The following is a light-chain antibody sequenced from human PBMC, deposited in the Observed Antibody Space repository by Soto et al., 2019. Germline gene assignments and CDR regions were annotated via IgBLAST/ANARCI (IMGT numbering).Light chain of an antibody. Sequence: EIVLTQSPGSLSLSPRERATLSCRASQSVSSNHLAWYQQKPGQAPRLLIYGASRRAAGIPDRFSGSGSGTDFTLTISRLEPEDFAVYYCQQYGGSTYTFGHGTKV. V-gene: IGKV3-20*01. CDR1: QSVSSNH. J-gene: IGKJ2*01. CDR3: QQYGGSTYT. CDR2: GAS.